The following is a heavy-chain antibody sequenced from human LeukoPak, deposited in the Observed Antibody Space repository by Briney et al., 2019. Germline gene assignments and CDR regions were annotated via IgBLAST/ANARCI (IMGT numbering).Heavy chain of an antibody. CDR2: ISWDGVST. D-gene: IGHD5-12*01. V-gene: IGHV3-43D*03. CDR3: AKDQFRHGYDLRGADY. CDR1: GFTFDDYA. J-gene: IGHJ4*02. Sequence: PSRSLRLSCAASGFTFDDYAIHWVRQAPGKGLEWVSLISWDGVSTYYADSVKGRFTISRDNSKNSLYLQMNSLRAEDTALYYCAKDQFRHGYDLRGADYWGQGTLVTVSS.